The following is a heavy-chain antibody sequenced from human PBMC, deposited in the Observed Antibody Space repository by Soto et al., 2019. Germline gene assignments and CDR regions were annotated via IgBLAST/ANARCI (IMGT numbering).Heavy chain of an antibody. CDR3: AAYSHKGY. CDR2: FFSGGST. CDR1: GFTVSNNY. J-gene: IGHJ4*02. Sequence: GGSLRLSCAASGFTVSNNYMSWVRQAPGKGLEWVSLFFSGGSTYYADSVKGRFTISRDSSKNTLYLQMNSLRAEDTAMYYCAAYSHKGYWGQGTLVTVSS. D-gene: IGHD3-16*01. V-gene: IGHV3-66*01.